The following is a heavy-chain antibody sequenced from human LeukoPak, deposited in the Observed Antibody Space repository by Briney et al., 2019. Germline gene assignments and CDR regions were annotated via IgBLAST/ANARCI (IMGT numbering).Heavy chain of an antibody. CDR3: ARGEAVAGTIPTWFDP. V-gene: IGHV1-69*01. CDR2: IIPIFGTA. CDR1: GGTFSSYA. Sequence: SVKVSCKASGGTFSSYATSWVRQAPGQGLEWMGGIIPIFGTANYAQKFQGRVTITADESTSTAYMELSSLRSEDTAVYYCARGEAVAGTIPTWFDPWGQGTLVTVSS. J-gene: IGHJ5*02. D-gene: IGHD6-19*01.